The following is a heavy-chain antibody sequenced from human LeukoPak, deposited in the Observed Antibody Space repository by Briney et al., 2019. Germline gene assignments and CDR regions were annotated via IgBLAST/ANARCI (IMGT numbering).Heavy chain of an antibody. CDR3: ARENIVGATTAYYYYGMDV. D-gene: IGHD1-26*01. V-gene: IGHV3-53*01. CDR1: GFTFSSYA. CDR2: IYSGGST. J-gene: IGHJ6*02. Sequence: GGSLRLSCAASGFTFSSYAMSWVRQAPGKRLEWVSVIYSGGSTYYADSVKGRFTISRDNSKNTLYLQMNSLRAEDTAVYYCARENIVGATTAYYYYGMDVWGQGTTVTVSS.